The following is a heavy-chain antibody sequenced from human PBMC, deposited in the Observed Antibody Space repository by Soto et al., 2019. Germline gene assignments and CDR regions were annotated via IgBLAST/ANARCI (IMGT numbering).Heavy chain of an antibody. CDR3: AKVRLSIAVNDALDV. CDR2: MPYAGATE. Sequence: QVRLVESGGGVVQPGTYLRLSCAASGFTFSDYVIHWVRQAAGKGREWVASMPYAGATEYYADYVKGRFTMSRDNSKSALSLQMNSLTPDDTAVDYCAKVRLSIAVNDALDVWGQGTTVTVSS. D-gene: IGHD3-3*02. CDR1: GFTFSDYV. J-gene: IGHJ3*01. V-gene: IGHV3-30*14.